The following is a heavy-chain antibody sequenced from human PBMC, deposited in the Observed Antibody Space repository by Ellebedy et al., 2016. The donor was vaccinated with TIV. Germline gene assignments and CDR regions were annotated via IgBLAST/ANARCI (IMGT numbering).Heavy chain of an antibody. J-gene: IGHJ6*02. D-gene: IGHD3-22*01. CDR3: VRGIGTKIVGEV. Sequence: PGGSLRLSCAASGFIFDDYGMSWVRQAPGKGLVWVSRIYRDGSSYADSVKGRFIISRDIDKNTVYLQMNSLRAEDTAVYYCVRGIGTKIVGEVWGQGTTVTVSS. CDR1: GFIFDDYG. CDR2: IYRDGSS. V-gene: IGHV3-74*01.